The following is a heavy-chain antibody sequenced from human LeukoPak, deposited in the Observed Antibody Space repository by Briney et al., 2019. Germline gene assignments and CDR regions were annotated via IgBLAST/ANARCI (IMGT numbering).Heavy chain of an antibody. Sequence: PGGSLRLSCAASGFTVSSNYMSWVRQAPGKGLEWVSAIYSGGSTYYADSVKGRFTISRDNSKNTLYLQMNSLRAEDTAVYYCARGGYSYGYSWFDPWGQGTLVTVSS. CDR3: ARGGYSYGYSWFDP. CDR1: GFTVSSNY. V-gene: IGHV3-66*02. J-gene: IGHJ5*02. D-gene: IGHD5-18*01. CDR2: IYSGGST.